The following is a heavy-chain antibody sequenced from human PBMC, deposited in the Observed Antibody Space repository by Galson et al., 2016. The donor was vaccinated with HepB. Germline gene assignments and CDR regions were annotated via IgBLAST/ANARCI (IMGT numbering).Heavy chain of an antibody. CDR2: IYTSGRT. V-gene: IGHV4-61*02. J-gene: IGHJ5*02. CDR1: GDSVNSDFYH. CDR3: ARDSLEFDP. Sequence: TLSLTCTASGDSVNSDFYHWSWIRQSAGKGLEWIGRIYTSGRTNYNPSLRSRVTLSVDTSKNQFSLKLTSVTAADTAVYYCARDSLEFDPWGRGTLVTVSS.